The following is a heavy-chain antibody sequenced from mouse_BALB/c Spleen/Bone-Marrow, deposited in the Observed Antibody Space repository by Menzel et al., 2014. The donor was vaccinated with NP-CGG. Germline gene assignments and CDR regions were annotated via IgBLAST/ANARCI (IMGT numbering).Heavy chain of an antibody. D-gene: IGHD2-4*01. J-gene: IGHJ1*01. CDR2: IRSKAKGYTT. V-gene: IGHV7-3*02. CDR1: GFTFTDYY. CDR3: ARDINYDIYWYFDV. Sequence: EVKLMESGGGLVQPGGSLRLSCATSGFTFTDYYMSWVRQPPGKALEWLGFIRSKAKGYTTEYSASVKGRFTISRDNSQSILYLQMNTLRAEDSATYYCARDINYDIYWYFDVWGAGTTVTVSS.